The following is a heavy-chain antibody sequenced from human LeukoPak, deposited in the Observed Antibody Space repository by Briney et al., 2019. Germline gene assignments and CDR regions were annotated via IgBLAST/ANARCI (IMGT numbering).Heavy chain of an antibody. CDR1: GYTFTSYY. V-gene: IGHV1-46*01. CDR3: ARGRRPTPPYYYGMDV. J-gene: IGHJ6*02. Sequence: ASVKVSCKASGYTFTSYYMHWVRQAPGQGLEWMGIINPSGGSTSYAQKFQGRVTMTRDTSTSTVYMELSSLRSEDTAVYYCARGRRPTPPYYYGMDVWGQGTTVTVSS. CDR2: INPSGGST.